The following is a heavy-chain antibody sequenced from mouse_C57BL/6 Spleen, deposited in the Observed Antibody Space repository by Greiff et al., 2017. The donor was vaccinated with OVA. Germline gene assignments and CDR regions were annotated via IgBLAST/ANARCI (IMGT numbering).Heavy chain of an antibody. Sequence: QVQLQQSGAELVKPGASVKISCKASGYTFTDYYINWVKQRPGQGLEWIGKIGPGSGSTYYNEKVKGKATLTADKSSSTAYMTLRSLTSEDAAVYVCARDYGNYPDDWGQGTTLTVSS. D-gene: IGHD2-1*01. CDR1: GYTFTDYY. V-gene: IGHV1-77*01. CDR2: IGPGSGST. CDR3: ARDYGNYPDD. J-gene: IGHJ2*01.